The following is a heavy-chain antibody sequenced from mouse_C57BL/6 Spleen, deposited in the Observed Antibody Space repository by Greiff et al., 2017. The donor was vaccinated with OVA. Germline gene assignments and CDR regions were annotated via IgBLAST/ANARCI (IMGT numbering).Heavy chain of an antibody. Sequence: VQLQQPGAELVKPGASVKLSCKASGYTFTSYWMQWVKQRPGQGLEWIGELDPSDSYTNYNQKFKGKATLTVDTSSSTAYMQLSSLTSEDSAVYYCARTTTVVAEGYYFDYWGQGTTLTVSS. CDR2: LDPSDSYT. J-gene: IGHJ2*01. CDR1: GYTFTSYW. D-gene: IGHD1-1*01. CDR3: ARTTTVVAEGYYFDY. V-gene: IGHV1-50*01.